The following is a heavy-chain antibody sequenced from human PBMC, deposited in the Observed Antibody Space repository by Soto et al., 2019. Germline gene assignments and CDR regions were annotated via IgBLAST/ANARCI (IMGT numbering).Heavy chain of an antibody. D-gene: IGHD3-10*01. Sequence: GGSLRLSCAASGFNFEDYGMNWVRQAPGKGLEWVSGINWTGENTGYTDSVKGRFILSRDNANNSLYLQMNSLRAEDTAFYYCARGAQGFFAYYFDYWGQGALVTVSS. V-gene: IGHV3-20*04. CDR1: GFNFEDYG. CDR3: ARGAQGFFAYYFDY. J-gene: IGHJ4*02. CDR2: INWTGENT.